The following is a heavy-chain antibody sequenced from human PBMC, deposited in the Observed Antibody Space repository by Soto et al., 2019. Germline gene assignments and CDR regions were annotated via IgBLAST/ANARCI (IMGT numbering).Heavy chain of an antibody. Sequence: PGGSLRLSCAASGFTFNTYWMTWVRQAPGKGLEWVANMNQDGSQRNYVDSVKGRFTTSRDNAKNSLYLQIDSLRDEDTAVYYCARVGPVLRFLEWLTPFDYWGQGTLLTVSS. CDR2: MNQDGSQR. V-gene: IGHV3-7*02. J-gene: IGHJ4*02. CDR1: GFTFNTYW. D-gene: IGHD3-3*01. CDR3: ARVGPVLRFLEWLTPFDY.